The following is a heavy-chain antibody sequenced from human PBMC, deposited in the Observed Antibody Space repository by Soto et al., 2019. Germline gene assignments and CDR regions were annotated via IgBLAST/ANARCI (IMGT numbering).Heavy chain of an antibody. CDR2: ISYDGSNR. Sequence: GGSLRLSCAASGFTFSNYGMHWVRQAPGKGLEWVAFISYDGSNRYYADSVKGRFTISRDNSKNTVYLQMNSLRPEDTAVYYCAKTERGSDFWSGYYREYNYYYYYMDVWGKGTTVTVSS. V-gene: IGHV3-30*18. CDR1: GFTFSNYG. J-gene: IGHJ6*03. CDR3: AKTERGSDFWSGYYREYNYYYYYMDV. D-gene: IGHD3-3*01.